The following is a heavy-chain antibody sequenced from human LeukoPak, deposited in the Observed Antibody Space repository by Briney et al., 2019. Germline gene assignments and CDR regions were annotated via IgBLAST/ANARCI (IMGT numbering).Heavy chain of an antibody. D-gene: IGHD3-3*01. CDR2: IIPIFGTA. CDR1: GGTFSSYA. V-gene: IGHV1-69*13. Sequence: SVKVSCKASGGTFSSYAISWVRQAPGQGLEWMGGIIPIFGTANYAQKFQGRVTITADESTSTAYMELSSLRSEDTAVYYCAADFWSGPESTYDYWGQGTLVTVSS. J-gene: IGHJ4*02. CDR3: AADFWSGPESTYDY.